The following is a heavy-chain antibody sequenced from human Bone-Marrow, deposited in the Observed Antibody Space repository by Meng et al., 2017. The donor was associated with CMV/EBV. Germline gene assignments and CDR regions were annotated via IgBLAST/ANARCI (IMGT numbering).Heavy chain of an antibody. D-gene: IGHD3-10*01. Sequence: ASVKVSCKASGYTFTGYYMHWVRQAPGQGLEWMGWINPNSGSTNYAQKFQGRVTMTRDTSISTAYMELSRLRSDDTAVYYCARGKASPGSYYGMDVWGQGTTVTVSS. CDR3: ARGKASPGSYYGMDV. V-gene: IGHV1-2*02. CDR2: INPNSGST. J-gene: IGHJ6*02. CDR1: GYTFTGYY.